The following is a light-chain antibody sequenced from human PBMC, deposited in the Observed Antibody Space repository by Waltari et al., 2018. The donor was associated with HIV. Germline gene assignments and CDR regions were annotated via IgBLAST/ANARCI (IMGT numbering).Light chain of an antibody. CDR2: EVS. Sequence: QSALTQPASVSGSPGQSITISCTGTSSDVGGYNYVLWYQQHPGKAPKLMIYEVSNRPSGVSNRFSGSKSGNTASLTISGLQPEDEADYYCSSYTSSSTPYVFGTGTEVTVL. CDR1: SSDVGGYNY. J-gene: IGLJ1*01. V-gene: IGLV2-14*01. CDR3: SSYTSSSTPYV.